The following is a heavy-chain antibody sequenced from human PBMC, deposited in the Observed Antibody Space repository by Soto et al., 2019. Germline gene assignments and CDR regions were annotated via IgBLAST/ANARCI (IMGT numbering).Heavy chain of an antibody. CDR1: GYSFTSYW. CDR2: IDPSDSYT. CDR3: ASAFYCSGGSCGGGDYYYYGMDV. J-gene: IGHJ6*02. Sequence: GESLKISCKGSGYSFTSYWISWVRQMPGKGLEWMGRIDPSDSYTNYSPSFQGHVTISADKSISTAYLQWSSLKASDTAMYYCASAFYCSGGSCGGGDYYYYGMDVWGQGTTVTVSS. D-gene: IGHD2-15*01. V-gene: IGHV5-10-1*01.